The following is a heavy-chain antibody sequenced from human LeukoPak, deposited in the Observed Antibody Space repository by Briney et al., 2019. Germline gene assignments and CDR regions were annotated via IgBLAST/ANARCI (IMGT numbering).Heavy chain of an antibody. D-gene: IGHD5-12*01. CDR1: GGSISPYY. J-gene: IGHJ4*02. V-gene: IGHV4-59*08. CDR3: ARMGGYSGYATH. CDR2: IYSSGSA. Sequence: SETLSLTCTVSGGSISPYYWSWIRQSPRKGLEWIGYIYSSGSANYNPSLKSRVTISVDTSKNQFSLKLSSVTAADTAVYYCARMGGYSGYATHWGQGTLVTVSS.